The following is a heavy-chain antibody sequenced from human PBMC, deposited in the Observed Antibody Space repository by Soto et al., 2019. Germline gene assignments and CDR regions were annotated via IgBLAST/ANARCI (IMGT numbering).Heavy chain of an antibody. D-gene: IGHD1-1*01. Sequence: GGSRKLSCAASGVPFKSYGVHLVRQAPGKGLEWVAVISYDGNNKYYADSVKGRFTISRDIPKNTLYLQLNSLRAEDTALYYCAKEGLYKTLDYWVQGTLVTVSS. V-gene: IGHV3-30*18. J-gene: IGHJ4*02. CDR3: AKEGLYKTLDY. CDR1: GVPFKSYG. CDR2: ISYDGNNK.